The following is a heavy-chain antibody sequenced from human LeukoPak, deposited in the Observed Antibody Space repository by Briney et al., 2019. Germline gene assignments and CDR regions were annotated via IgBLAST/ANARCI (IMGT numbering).Heavy chain of an antibody. D-gene: IGHD3/OR15-3a*01. Sequence: GGSLRLSCAASGFSFSRYAMSWVRQAAGKGLEWVSYITGSSSTINYADSVKGRFTISRDKAKNSLYLQMNSLRAEDTAVYYCARTGLGMYSFDSWGQGTLVTVSS. CDR1: GFSFSRYA. CDR2: ITGSSSTI. V-gene: IGHV3-48*01. J-gene: IGHJ4*02. CDR3: ARTGLGMYSFDS.